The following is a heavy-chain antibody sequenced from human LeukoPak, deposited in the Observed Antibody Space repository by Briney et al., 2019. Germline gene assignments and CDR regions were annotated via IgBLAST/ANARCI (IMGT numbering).Heavy chain of an antibody. Sequence: GGSLRLSCAASGFTFSNYWMSWVRQAPGKGLEWVANIKQDGSEKYYVDSVKGRFTISRDNAKNSLYLQMNSLRADDTAVYYCASHPWRSGRYYFDYWGQGTLVTVSS. CDR2: IKQDGSEK. CDR1: GFTFSNYW. J-gene: IGHJ4*02. CDR3: ASHPWRSGRYYFDY. D-gene: IGHD3-10*01. V-gene: IGHV3-7*01.